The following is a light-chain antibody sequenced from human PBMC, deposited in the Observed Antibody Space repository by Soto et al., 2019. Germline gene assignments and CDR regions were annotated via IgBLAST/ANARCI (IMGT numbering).Light chain of an antibody. Sequence: QSVLTQPPSASGTPGQRVLISCSGSNSNIGTYTVNWYQQLPGTAPKLLIYTDYQRPSGVPDRFSGSKSGTSASLAISGLHSEDEADYYCASWDDSLSGGVFGGGTKLTVL. CDR3: ASWDDSLSGGV. CDR1: NSNIGTYT. CDR2: TDY. J-gene: IGLJ3*02. V-gene: IGLV1-44*01.